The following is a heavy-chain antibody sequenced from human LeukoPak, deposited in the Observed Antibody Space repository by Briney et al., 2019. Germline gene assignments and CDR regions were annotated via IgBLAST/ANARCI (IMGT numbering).Heavy chain of an antibody. V-gene: IGHV4-34*01. D-gene: IGHD5-12*01. J-gene: IGHJ5*02. CDR2: INHSGST. CDR1: GGSFSGYY. CDR3: ARRRATALKGWFDP. Sequence: PSETLSLTRAVYGGSFSGYYWSWIRQPPGKGLEWIGEINHSGSTNYNPSLKSRVTISVDTSKNQFSLKLSSVTAADTAVYYCARRRATALKGWFDPWGQGTLVTVSS.